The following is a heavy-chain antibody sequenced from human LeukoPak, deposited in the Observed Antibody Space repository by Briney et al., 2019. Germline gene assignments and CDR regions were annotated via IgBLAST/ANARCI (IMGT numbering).Heavy chain of an antibody. J-gene: IGHJ4*02. CDR3: AGGGQGYVWGSYRYYVDYFDY. Sequence: ASVKVSCKASGYTFTSYGISWVRQAPGQGLEWMGWISAYNGNTNYAQKLQGGVTMTTDTSTSTAYMELRSLRSDDTAVYYCAGGGQGYVWGSYRYYVDYFDYWGQGTLVTVSS. CDR1: GYTFTSYG. V-gene: IGHV1-18*01. D-gene: IGHD3-16*02. CDR2: ISAYNGNT.